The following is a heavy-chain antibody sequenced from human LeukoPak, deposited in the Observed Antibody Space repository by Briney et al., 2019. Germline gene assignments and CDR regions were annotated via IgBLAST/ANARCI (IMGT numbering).Heavy chain of an antibody. D-gene: IGHD6-13*01. CDR2: IDPSDSYT. J-gene: IGHJ6*02. CDR1: GYSFTSYW. CDR3: ARHQKQLPPYYYYGMDV. Sequence: GESLKISCKGSGYSFTSYWISWGRQMPGKGLEWMGRIDPSDSYTNYSPSFQGHVTISADKSISTAYLQWSSLKASDTAMYYCARHQKQLPPYYYYGMDVWGQGTTVTVSS. V-gene: IGHV5-10-1*01.